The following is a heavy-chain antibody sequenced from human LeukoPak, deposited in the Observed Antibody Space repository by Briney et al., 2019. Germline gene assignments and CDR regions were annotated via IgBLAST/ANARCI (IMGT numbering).Heavy chain of an antibody. CDR1: GFTVSTNY. Sequence: GGSLRLSCAASGFTVSTNYMTWIRQAPGKGLEWVSVMYTLGNTNYADSVRGRFTISRDNSKNTLYLQMNSLRAEDTAIYYCALLMMYAIDFDYWGQGTLVTVSS. D-gene: IGHD2-8*01. CDR2: MYTLGNT. CDR3: ALLMMYAIDFDY. V-gene: IGHV3-53*01. J-gene: IGHJ4*02.